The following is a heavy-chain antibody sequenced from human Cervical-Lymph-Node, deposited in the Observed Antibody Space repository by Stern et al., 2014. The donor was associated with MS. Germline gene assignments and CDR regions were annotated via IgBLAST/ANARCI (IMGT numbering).Heavy chain of an antibody. CDR1: GDSISNKY. CDR3: ARAETYSSSSFWFDP. J-gene: IGHJ5*02. Sequence: QVQLVESGPGLVKPSETLSLTCTVSGDSISNKYWSWIRQSPGKGLAWIGHISNSGSANYSPSLKSRVTISLDTSKNQFSLRLRSVTAMDTAVYYCARAETYSSSSFWFDPWGQGTQVTVS. CDR2: ISNSGSA. D-gene: IGHD6-6*01. V-gene: IGHV4-59*01.